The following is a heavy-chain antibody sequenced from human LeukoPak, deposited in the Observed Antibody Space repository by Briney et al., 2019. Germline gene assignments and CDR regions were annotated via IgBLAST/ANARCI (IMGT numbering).Heavy chain of an antibody. D-gene: IGHD6-13*01. Sequence: GGSLRLSCAASGFTFSSYGMHWVRQAPGKGLEWVAVISYDGSNKYYADSVKGRFTISRDNSKNTLYLQMNSLRAEDTAVYYCARGVGVAAAGTDFDYWGQGTLVTVSS. V-gene: IGHV3-30*03. CDR1: GFTFSSYG. CDR3: ARGVGVAAAGTDFDY. CDR2: ISYDGSNK. J-gene: IGHJ4*02.